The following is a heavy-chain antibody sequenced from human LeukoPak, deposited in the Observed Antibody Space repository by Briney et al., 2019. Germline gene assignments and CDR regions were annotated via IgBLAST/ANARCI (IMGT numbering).Heavy chain of an antibody. CDR1: GGSISSSSYY. CDR3: ARHDWWGPDPDY. Sequence: SETLSLTCTVSGGSISSSSYYWGWIRQPPGKGLEWIGSIYYSGSTYYNPSLKSRVTISVDTSKNQFSLKLSSVTAADTAVYYCARHDWWGPDPDYWGQGTLVTVSS. V-gene: IGHV4-39*01. D-gene: IGHD2-15*01. CDR2: IYYSGST. J-gene: IGHJ4*02.